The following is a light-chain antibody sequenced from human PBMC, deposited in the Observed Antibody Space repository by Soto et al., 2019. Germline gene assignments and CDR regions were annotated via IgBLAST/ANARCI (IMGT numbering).Light chain of an antibody. V-gene: IGKV1-39*01. CDR1: QSISTF. Sequence: DIQMTQSPSSLSASVGDRVTVTCRASQSISTFLNWYQQKPGKAPNLLIYTTSTLHGGVPSRVSGSGSGTDFTLTISSLQPEDFATYYCQQSFTAPWTFGQGTRVEIK. CDR2: TTS. CDR3: QQSFTAPWT. J-gene: IGKJ1*01.